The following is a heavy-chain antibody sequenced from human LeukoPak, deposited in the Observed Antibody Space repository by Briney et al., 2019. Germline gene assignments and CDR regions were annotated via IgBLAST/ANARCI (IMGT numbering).Heavy chain of an antibody. CDR2: IKQDGSEK. J-gene: IGHJ4*02. Sequence: GGSLRLSCAASGFTFSSYWMSWVRQAPGKGLEWVANIKQDGSEKHYVDSVRGRFTISRDNAKNSLYLQMNSLRAEDTAVYYCARDQESSGWGYWGQGTLVTVSS. D-gene: IGHD1-26*01. CDR1: GFTFSSYW. CDR3: ARDQESSGWGY. V-gene: IGHV3-7*01.